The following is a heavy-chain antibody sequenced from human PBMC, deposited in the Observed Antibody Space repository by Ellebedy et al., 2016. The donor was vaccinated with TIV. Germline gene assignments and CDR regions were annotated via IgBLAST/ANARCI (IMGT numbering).Heavy chain of an antibody. Sequence: GESLKISCAASEFTFSTYHMHWVRQAPGKGLEWVAVIWYDGGAKFYAESVKGRFTISRDNSQNTLYLEMNSLRAEDQAVYYCARELGGSGGSDFDYWGQGSLVTVSS. CDR2: IWYDGGAK. J-gene: IGHJ4*02. V-gene: IGHV3-33*01. D-gene: IGHD2-15*01. CDR3: ARELGGSGGSDFDY. CDR1: EFTFSTYH.